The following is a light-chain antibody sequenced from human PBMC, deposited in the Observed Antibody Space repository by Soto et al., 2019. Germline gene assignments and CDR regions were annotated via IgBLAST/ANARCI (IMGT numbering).Light chain of an antibody. CDR3: SSYTSSSTWV. CDR2: EVS. V-gene: IGLV2-14*01. CDR1: SSDVGGYNY. J-gene: IGLJ3*02. Sequence: QSALTQPASVSGSPGQSITISCTGTSSDVGGYNYVSWYQQHPGKAPKLMIYEVSNRPSGVSNRFSASKSGNTASLTISGRQAEDEADYYCSSYTSSSTWVFGGGTKLTVL.